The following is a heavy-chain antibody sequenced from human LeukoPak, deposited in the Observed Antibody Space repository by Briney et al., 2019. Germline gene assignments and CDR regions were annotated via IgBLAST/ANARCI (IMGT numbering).Heavy chain of an antibody. CDR3: ARRYYGSGSYPRYYYYYMDV. Sequence: ASVKVSCKASGYTFTSYDINWVRQATGQGLEWMGWMNPNSGNTGYAQKFQGRVTITRNTSISTAYMELSSLRSEDTAVYYCARRYYGSGSYPRYYYYYMDVWGKGTTVTVSS. CDR1: GYTFTSYD. J-gene: IGHJ6*03. D-gene: IGHD3-10*01. CDR2: MNPNSGNT. V-gene: IGHV1-8*03.